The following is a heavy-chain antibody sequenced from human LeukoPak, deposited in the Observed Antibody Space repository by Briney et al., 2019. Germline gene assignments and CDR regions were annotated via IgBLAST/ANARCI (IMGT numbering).Heavy chain of an antibody. CDR3: ARVLFQPLLYSITSPTFDY. Sequence: ASLKVSCKGSGYTFTSYGISWVRQAPGQGLEWVGWISAYNGNTNYAQKLQGRVTMTTDTSTSTAYMDLRSLRSDDTAVYYCARVLFQPLLYSITSPTFDYCNQRTLVTVSS. J-gene: IGHJ4*02. V-gene: IGHV1-18*01. CDR1: GYTFTSYG. D-gene: IGHD2-2*02. CDR2: ISAYNGNT.